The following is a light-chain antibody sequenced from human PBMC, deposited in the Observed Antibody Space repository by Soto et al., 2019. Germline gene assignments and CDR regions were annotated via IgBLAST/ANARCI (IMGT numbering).Light chain of an antibody. Sequence: DIVMTQSPLSLPVTPGEPASISCWSSQSLRHSNGYNYLDWYLQKPGQSPQLLIYLGSNRASGVPDRFSGSGSGTDFTLEISRVEAEDVGVYYCMQALQTPLYTFGQGTKLEIK. V-gene: IGKV2-28*01. J-gene: IGKJ2*01. CDR1: QSLRHSNGYNY. CDR2: LGS. CDR3: MQALQTPLYT.